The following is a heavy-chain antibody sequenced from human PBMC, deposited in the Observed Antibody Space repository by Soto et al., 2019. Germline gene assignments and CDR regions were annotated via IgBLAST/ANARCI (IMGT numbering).Heavy chain of an antibody. V-gene: IGHV1-69*13. D-gene: IGHD3-22*01. CDR1: GCTFTDLG. CDR2: IIPIFGTP. Sequence: VKVSCKASGCTFTDLGLHWVRQAPGQGLEWMGGIIPIFGTPNYAQKFQGRVIITADEFTSTAHMELSSLRSEDTAVYYCARGWDHYDSSGLLTWFDPWGQGTLVTVSS. CDR3: ARGWDHYDSSGLLTWFDP. J-gene: IGHJ5*02.